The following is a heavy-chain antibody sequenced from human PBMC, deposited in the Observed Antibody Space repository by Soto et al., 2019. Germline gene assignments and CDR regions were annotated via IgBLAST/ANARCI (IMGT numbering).Heavy chain of an antibody. D-gene: IGHD5-18*01. J-gene: IGHJ4*02. CDR2: INHSGST. CDR3: ARSGAWIPDY. V-gene: IGHV4-34*01. Sequence: SETLSLTCAVFGESLSGSYWSWIRQAPGKGLEWIGEINHSGSTNYNSSLKSRVTISVDSSENQLSLKLRSVTAADTAVYYCARSGAWIPDYWGQGNLVTVSS. CDR1: GESLSGSY.